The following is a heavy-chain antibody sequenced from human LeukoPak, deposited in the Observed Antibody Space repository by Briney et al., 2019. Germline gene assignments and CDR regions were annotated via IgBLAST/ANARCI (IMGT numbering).Heavy chain of an antibody. CDR1: GFTFSSYA. J-gene: IGHJ4*02. V-gene: IGHV3-30*04. Sequence: GGSLRLSCAASGFTFSSYAMHWVRQAPGKGLEWVAVISYDGSNKYYADSVKGRFTISRDNSKNTLYLQMNSLRAKDTAVYYCASEYGYCSSTSCQPYYFDYWGQGTLVTVSS. D-gene: IGHD2-2*03. CDR3: ASEYGYCSSTSCQPYYFDY. CDR2: ISYDGSNK.